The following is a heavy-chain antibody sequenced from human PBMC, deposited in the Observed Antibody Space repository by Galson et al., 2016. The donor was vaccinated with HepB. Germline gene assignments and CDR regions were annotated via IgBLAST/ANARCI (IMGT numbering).Heavy chain of an antibody. CDR2: MNPNTGNT. J-gene: IGHJ5*02. CDR1: GYTFTSYD. V-gene: IGHV1-8*01. CDR3: VRDVAVSGPRWWFDP. Sequence: SVKVSCKASGYTFTSYDVNWVRQATGQGLEWMGWMNPNTGNTGYAQKFQGRLTLTRNTPITTAYMELSSLRSDDTAIYYCVRDVAVSGPRWWFDPWGQGTLVTVSS. D-gene: IGHD6-19*01.